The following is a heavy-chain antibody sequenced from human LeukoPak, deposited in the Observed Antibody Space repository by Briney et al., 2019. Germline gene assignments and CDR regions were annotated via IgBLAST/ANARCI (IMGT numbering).Heavy chain of an antibody. Sequence: PGGSLRLSCAASGFTFSNYAMGWVRQAPGRGLEEVSAITGSGGDTYHADSVKGRFSISRDNSKNTLYLQMNSLRVEDAAIYYCARGSDSSRPYYFDYWGQGTLVTVSS. CDR1: GFTFSNYA. D-gene: IGHD1-26*01. J-gene: IGHJ4*02. CDR2: ITGSGGDT. V-gene: IGHV3-23*01. CDR3: ARGSDSSRPYYFDY.